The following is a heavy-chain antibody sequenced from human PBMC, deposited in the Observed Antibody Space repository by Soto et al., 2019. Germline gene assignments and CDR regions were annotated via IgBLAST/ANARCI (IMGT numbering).Heavy chain of an antibody. J-gene: IGHJ3*02. D-gene: IGHD6-19*01. CDR1: GGCISSYY. V-gene: IGHV4-59*01. Sequence: SEILSLTCTVSGGCISSYYWSWIRQPPGKGLEWIGYIYYSGSTNYNPSLKSRVTISVDTSKNQFSLKLSSVTAADTAVYYCASYGRGSSGYTDAFDIWGQGTMVTVSS. CDR3: ASYGRGSSGYTDAFDI. CDR2: IYYSGST.